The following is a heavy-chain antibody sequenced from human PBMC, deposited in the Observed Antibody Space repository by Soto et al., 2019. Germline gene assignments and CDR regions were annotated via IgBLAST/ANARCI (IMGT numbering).Heavy chain of an antibody. Sequence: EVQLLESGGGLVQPGGSLRLSCAASGFTFSSYAMSWVRQAPGKGLEWVSAISGSGGSTYYADSVKGRFTISRDNSKNTLYMQMKSLRAEDTVVYYCAKVGGSYIVVVPAAPLGYYYYGMDVWGQGTTVTVSS. J-gene: IGHJ6*02. D-gene: IGHD2-2*01. CDR1: GFTFSSYA. CDR2: ISGSGGST. V-gene: IGHV3-23*01. CDR3: AKVGGSYIVVVPAAPLGYYYYGMDV.